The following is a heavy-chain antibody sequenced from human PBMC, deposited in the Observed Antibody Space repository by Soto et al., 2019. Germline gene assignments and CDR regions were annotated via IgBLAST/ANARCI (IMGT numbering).Heavy chain of an antibody. CDR3: EKGPSTWGWHKFEP. V-gene: IGHV3-23*01. CDR2: ITGSGRSP. Sequence: GGSLRLSCVASGFTFPTYAMAWVRQSPGKGLEWVSGITGSGRSPYYAESVKGRFTFSRDNSKNTLSLQINSLRVEDTAIYFCEKGPSTWGWHKFEPWGQGTLVTVSS. J-gene: IGHJ5*02. CDR1: GFTFPTYA. D-gene: IGHD3-16*01.